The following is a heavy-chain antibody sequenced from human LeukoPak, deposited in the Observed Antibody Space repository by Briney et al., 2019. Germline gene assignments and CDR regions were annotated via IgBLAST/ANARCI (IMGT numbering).Heavy chain of an antibody. CDR2: IYHSGST. J-gene: IGHJ4*02. CDR3: ASTHYGDYGVY. V-gene: IGHV4-4*02. D-gene: IGHD4-17*01. CDR1: GGSISSSNW. Sequence: SETLSLTCAVSGGSISSSNWWSWVRQPPGKGLEWVGEIYHSGSTNYNPSLKSRVTISVDKSKNQFSLKLSSVTAADTAVYYCASTHYGDYGVYWGQGTLVTVSS.